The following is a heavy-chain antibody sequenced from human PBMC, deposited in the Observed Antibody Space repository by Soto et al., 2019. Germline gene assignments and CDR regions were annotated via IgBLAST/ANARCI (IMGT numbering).Heavy chain of an antibody. D-gene: IGHD2-15*01. CDR1: GYTFPRYG. CDR2: ISAKKGNT. J-gene: IGHJ6*02. V-gene: IGHV1-18*04. Sequence: GDSVKGSCQASGYTFPRYGISWVRQAPGQGLEWMGWISAKKGNTKYAQKFQGRVTMTTDTSTSTAYMELRSLRSDDTAVYYCAREILSPDFYFHGMDVWGQGPTVTAP. CDR3: AREILSPDFYFHGMDV.